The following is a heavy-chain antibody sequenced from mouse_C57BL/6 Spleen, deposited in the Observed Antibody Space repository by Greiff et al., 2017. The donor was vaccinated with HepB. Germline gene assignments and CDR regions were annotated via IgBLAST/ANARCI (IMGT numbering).Heavy chain of an antibody. CDR2: INPYNGDT. D-gene: IGHD2-4*01. CDR1: GYSFTGYF. V-gene: IGHV1-20*01. Sequence: EVKLQQSGPELVKPGDSVKISCKASGYSFTGYFMNWVMQSHGKSLEWIGRINPYNGDTFYNQKFKGKATLTVDKSSSTAHMELRSLTSEDSAVYYCAREDYDYDGYAMDYWGQGTSVTVAS. J-gene: IGHJ4*01. CDR3: AREDYDYDGYAMDY.